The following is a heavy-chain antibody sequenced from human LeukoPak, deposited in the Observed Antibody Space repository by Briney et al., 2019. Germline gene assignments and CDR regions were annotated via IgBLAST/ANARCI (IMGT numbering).Heavy chain of an antibody. D-gene: IGHD2-2*01. CDR1: GFTFSSYW. J-gene: IGHJ4*02. CDR2: INSDGSST. Sequence: GGSLRLSCAASGFTFSSYWMHWVRQAPGKGLVWVSRINSDGSSTSYADSVKGRFTISRDNAENTLYLQMNSLRAEDTAVYYCAREGDCSSTSCYEVFDYWGQGTLVTVSS. V-gene: IGHV3-74*01. CDR3: AREGDCSSTSCYEVFDY.